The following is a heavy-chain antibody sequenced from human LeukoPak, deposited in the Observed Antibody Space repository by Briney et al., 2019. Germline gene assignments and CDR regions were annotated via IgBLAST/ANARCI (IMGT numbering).Heavy chain of an antibody. CDR1: GYSISSGFY. Sequence: SETLSLTCSVSGYSISSGFYWGWIRQPPGKGLEWIGSIFHSGSTYYNPSLKSRVTISVDTSKNQFSLKLSSVTAADTAVYYCARRHSSSWYHGAFDIWGQGTMVTVSS. CDR2: IFHSGST. V-gene: IGHV4-38-2*02. D-gene: IGHD6-13*01. CDR3: ARRHSSSWYHGAFDI. J-gene: IGHJ3*02.